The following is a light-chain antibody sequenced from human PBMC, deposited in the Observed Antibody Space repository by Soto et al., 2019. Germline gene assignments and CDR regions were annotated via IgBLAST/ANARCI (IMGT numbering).Light chain of an antibody. V-gene: IGKV3-15*01. CDR3: QQYNNWPWT. Sequence: IVMRQSPATLSVSPGGRATLSCRASQGISDTLAWYQQKPGQAPRLLIHGASTRATGFPARFSGSGSGTDFTLTISSLQSEDFAVYYCQQYNNWPWTFGQGTKVDIK. CDR1: QGISDT. J-gene: IGKJ1*01. CDR2: GAS.